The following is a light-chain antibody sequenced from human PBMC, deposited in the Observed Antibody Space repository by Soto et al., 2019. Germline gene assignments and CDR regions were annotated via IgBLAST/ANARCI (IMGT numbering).Light chain of an antibody. J-gene: IGKJ5*01. V-gene: IGKV3-20*01. CDR1: QSFTTQ. Sequence: IVLTQSPGTLSLSPGERATLSCRASQSFTTQLAWYQQKPGQAPRLIIHGASNRATGIPDRFSGSGSGTDFTLTISRLEPEDFALYYCQHYVERSPITFGQGTRLE. CDR3: QHYVERSPIT. CDR2: GAS.